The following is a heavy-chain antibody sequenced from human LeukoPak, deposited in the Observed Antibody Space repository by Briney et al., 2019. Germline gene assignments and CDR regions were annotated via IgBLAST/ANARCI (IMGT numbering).Heavy chain of an antibody. CDR2: INHSGST. CDR1: GASFSGYY. CDR3: ARAVLPAAPFVP. V-gene: IGHV4-34*01. D-gene: IGHD3-10*01. J-gene: IGHJ5*02. Sequence: PSETLSLTCAVYGASFSGYYWSWIRQPPGKGLEWIGEINHSGSTNYNPSFKSRVTISVDTSKNQFSLKLTSVTAADTAVYSCARAVLPAAPFVPWGQGTLVTVSS.